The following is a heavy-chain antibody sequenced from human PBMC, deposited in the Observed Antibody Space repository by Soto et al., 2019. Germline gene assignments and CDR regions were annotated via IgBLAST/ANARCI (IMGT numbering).Heavy chain of an antibody. Sequence: SETLSLTCTVSGGSISSSSYYWGWIRQPPGKGLEWIGSIYYSGSTYYNPSLKSRVTISVDTSKNQFSLKLSSVTAADTAVYYCASSGWYEQGHWFDPWGQGTRVTVSS. CDR2: IYYSGST. CDR3: ASSGWYEQGHWFDP. CDR1: GGSISSSSYY. V-gene: IGHV4-39*01. D-gene: IGHD6-19*01. J-gene: IGHJ5*02.